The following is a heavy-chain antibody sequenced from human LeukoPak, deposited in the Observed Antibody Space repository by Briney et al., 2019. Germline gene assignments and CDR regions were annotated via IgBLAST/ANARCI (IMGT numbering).Heavy chain of an antibody. CDR3: ARDENEAVAGTEAVPY. CDR1: GYIFIGHY. D-gene: IGHD6-19*01. J-gene: IGHJ4*02. CDR2: INPNSGDT. Sequence: ASVKVSCKTSGYIFIGHYLHWVRQAPGQGLEWMGWINPNSGDTHYAQNFQGRVTMTRDTSTSTAYMELDRLTSDDTAVYYCARDENEAVAGTEAVPYWGQGTLVTLSS. V-gene: IGHV1-2*02.